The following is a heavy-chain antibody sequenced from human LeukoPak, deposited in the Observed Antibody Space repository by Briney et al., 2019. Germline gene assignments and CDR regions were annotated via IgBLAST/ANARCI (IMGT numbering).Heavy chain of an antibody. Sequence: GALRLSWVASGFSFYNYAMNWVRPAPGKGVGWVSLIIGSSGSTFYADSVKGRFTISRDKSKNTLYLQMNSLRAEDTAVYYCAKGAYDYIEIAYFDYWGQGSLVTVSS. J-gene: IGHJ4*02. D-gene: IGHD5-12*01. V-gene: IGHV3-23*01. CDR1: GFSFYNYA. CDR3: AKGAYDYIEIAYFDY. CDR2: IIGSSGST.